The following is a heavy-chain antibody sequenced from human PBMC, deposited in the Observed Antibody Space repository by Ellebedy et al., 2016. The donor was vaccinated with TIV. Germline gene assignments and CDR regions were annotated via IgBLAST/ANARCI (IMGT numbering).Heavy chain of an antibody. V-gene: IGHV4-39*07. CDR2: LHHTETA. J-gene: IGHJ4*02. CDR1: GDSVTNDIYF. CDR3: ARLPGRSSDAYYFDS. Sequence: MPSETLSLTCTVSGDSVTNDIYFWAWIRQAPGKGPEWIGSLHHTETAHYNPSLRRRISISVDTTKNQFSLRLNSVTAADTAVYYCARLPGRSSDAYYFDSWGQGTLVTVSS. D-gene: IGHD3-16*01.